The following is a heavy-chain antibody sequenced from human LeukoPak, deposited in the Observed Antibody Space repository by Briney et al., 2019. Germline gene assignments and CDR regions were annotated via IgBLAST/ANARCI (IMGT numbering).Heavy chain of an antibody. CDR2: ISSSSSYI. J-gene: IGHJ4*02. D-gene: IGHD3-9*01. Sequence: PGGSLRLSCAASGFTFSSYSMNWVRQAPGKGLEWVSSISSSSSYIYYADSVKGRFTISRDNAKNSLYLQMNSLRAEDTAVYYCARDDYDILTGYYLDYWGQETLVTVSS. CDR3: ARDDYDILTGYYLDY. CDR1: GFTFSSYS. V-gene: IGHV3-21*01.